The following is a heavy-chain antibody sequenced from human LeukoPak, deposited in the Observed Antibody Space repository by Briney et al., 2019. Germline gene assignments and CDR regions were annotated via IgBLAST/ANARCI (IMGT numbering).Heavy chain of an antibody. D-gene: IGHD6-19*01. J-gene: IGHJ4*02. CDR2: IKKDGSEK. CDR1: GFTFSSYW. Sequence: GGSLGLSCAASGFTFSSYWMSWVRQAPGKGLEWVANIKKDGSEKYYVDSVKGRFTISRDNAKNSLYLQMNSLRADDTAVYYCARDFHGYSSGWPTHRGNDYWGQGTLVTVSS. V-gene: IGHV3-7*01. CDR3: ARDFHGYSSGWPTHRGNDY.